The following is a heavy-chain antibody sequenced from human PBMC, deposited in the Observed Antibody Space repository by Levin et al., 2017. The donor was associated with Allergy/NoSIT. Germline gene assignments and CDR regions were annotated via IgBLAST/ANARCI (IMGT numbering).Heavy chain of an antibody. Sequence: PGGSLRLSCAASGFTFSSYAMHWVRQAPGKGLEWVAVISYDGSNKYYADSVKGRFTISRDNSKNTLYLQMNSLRAEDTAVYYCARGSGAAAGTWSFGYYFDYWGQGTLVTVSS. J-gene: IGHJ4*02. CDR2: ISYDGSNK. CDR1: GFTFSSYA. D-gene: IGHD6-13*01. CDR3: ARGSGAAAGTWSFGYYFDY. V-gene: IGHV3-30-3*01.